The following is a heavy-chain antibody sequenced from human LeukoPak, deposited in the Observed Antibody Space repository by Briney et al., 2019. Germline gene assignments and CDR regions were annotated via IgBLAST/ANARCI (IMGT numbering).Heavy chain of an antibody. CDR3: AKSSGYYPSPCFFDY. V-gene: IGHV3-23*01. Sequence: GGSLRLSCAASGFTFSSYAMRWVRQAPGKGLEWVSAISGSGGSTYYADSVKGRFTISRDNSKNTLYLQMNSLRAEDTAVYYCAKSSGYYPSPCFFDYWGQGTLVTVSS. D-gene: IGHD3-22*01. CDR2: ISGSGGST. J-gene: IGHJ4*02. CDR1: GFTFSSYA.